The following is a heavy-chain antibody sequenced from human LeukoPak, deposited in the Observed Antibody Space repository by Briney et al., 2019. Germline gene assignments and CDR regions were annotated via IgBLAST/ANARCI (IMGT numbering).Heavy chain of an antibody. CDR2: TYYSGST. Sequence: SETLSLTCTVSGGSISSGDCYWSWLRQPPGKGLEWIGYTYYSGSTYYNPSLKSRSTISVDTSKNQFSLTLTSVTAADRAVYYCARPYYYDSRIDPWGQGTLVTVSS. J-gene: IGHJ5*02. CDR1: GGSISSGDCY. V-gene: IGHV4-30-4*01. CDR3: ARPYYYDSRIDP. D-gene: IGHD3-22*01.